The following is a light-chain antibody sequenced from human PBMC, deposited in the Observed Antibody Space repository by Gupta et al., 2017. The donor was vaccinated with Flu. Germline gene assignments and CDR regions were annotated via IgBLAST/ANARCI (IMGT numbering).Light chain of an antibody. CDR2: EVA. CDR3: SSDAGSSRTFV. Sequence: GKAPRLLIYEVAERRSGVPDRFSGSKSGNTASVIVSGLQTEDEADYYCSSDAGSSRTFVFGTGTTITVL. V-gene: IGLV2-8*01. J-gene: IGLJ1*01.